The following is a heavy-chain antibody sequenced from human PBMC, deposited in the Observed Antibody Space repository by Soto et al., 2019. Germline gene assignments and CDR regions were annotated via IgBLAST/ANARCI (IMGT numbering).Heavy chain of an antibody. V-gene: IGHV3-23*01. Sequence: GGSLRLSCAASGFTFSSYAMSWVRQAPGKGLEWVSAISGSGGSTYYADYVKGRFTISRDNSKNTLYLQMNSLRAEDTAVYYCAKEISDIVVVPNWFDPWGQGTLVTVSS. CDR2: ISGSGGST. J-gene: IGHJ5*02. CDR3: AKEISDIVVVPNWFDP. D-gene: IGHD2-2*01. CDR1: GFTFSSYA.